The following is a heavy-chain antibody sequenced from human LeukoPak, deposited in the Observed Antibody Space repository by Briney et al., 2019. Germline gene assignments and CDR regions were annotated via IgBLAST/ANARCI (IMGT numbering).Heavy chain of an antibody. V-gene: IGHV3-74*01. CDR1: GFTFNSYW. Sequence: QPGGSLRLSCAASGFTFNSYWMHWVRQAPEKGLVWVSRINSDESRTAYADSVKGRFTISRDNAKNTLYLQMNSLRAEDTAVYYCAKDLGLRAYHYYGMDVWGQGTTVTVSS. CDR2: INSDESRT. D-gene: IGHD3-10*01. CDR3: AKDLGLRAYHYYGMDV. J-gene: IGHJ6*02.